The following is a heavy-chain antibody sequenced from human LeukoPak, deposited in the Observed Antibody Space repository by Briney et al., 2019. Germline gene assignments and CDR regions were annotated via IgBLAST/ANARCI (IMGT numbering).Heavy chain of an antibody. D-gene: IGHD6-13*01. CDR3: AKGLGIAAAGSSFDY. J-gene: IGHJ4*02. Sequence: GGSLRLSCAASGFTFSRYAMSWVRQAPGKGLEWVSAISGSGGSTYYADSVKGRFTISRDNSKNTLYLQMNSLRAEDTAVYYCAKGLGIAAAGSSFDYWGQGTLVTVSS. V-gene: IGHV3-23*01. CDR2: ISGSGGST. CDR1: GFTFSRYA.